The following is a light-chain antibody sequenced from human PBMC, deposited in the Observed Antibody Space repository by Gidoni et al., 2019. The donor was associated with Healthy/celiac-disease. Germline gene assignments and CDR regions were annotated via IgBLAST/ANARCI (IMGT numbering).Light chain of an antibody. V-gene: IGKV1-39*01. CDR1: QSISSY. CDR3: QQSYSTWLT. Sequence: IQMTQSPSSLSASVGDRVTIPCRASQSISSYLNWYQQKPGKAPKLLIYAASSLQSGVPSRFSGSGSGTDFTLTISSLQPEDVATYYCQQSYSTWLTFGGGTKVEIK. CDR2: AAS. J-gene: IGKJ4*01.